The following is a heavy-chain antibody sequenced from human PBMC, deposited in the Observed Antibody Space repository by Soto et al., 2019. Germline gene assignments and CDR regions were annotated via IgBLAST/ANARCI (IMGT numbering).Heavy chain of an antibody. D-gene: IGHD4-17*01. CDR3: ARVTMVIRDSDHFGVDV. CDR2: ISHSGTT. CDR1: GFPISSTYS. Sequence: PPETLSLTCLVSGFPISSTYSWGWIRQPPGKGLEWIGSISHSGTTSYSPSLTSRVSISVDTSKNQVSLKLTSVTAADTAVYFCARVTMVIRDSDHFGVDVWGHGTTVTVS. V-gene: IGHV4-38-2*02. J-gene: IGHJ6*02.